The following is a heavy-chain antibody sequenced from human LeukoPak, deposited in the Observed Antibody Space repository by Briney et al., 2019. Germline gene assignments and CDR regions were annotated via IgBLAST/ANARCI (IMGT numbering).Heavy chain of an antibody. CDR2: IYPDDSDT. CDR3: ARRRNRGYDWAYNWFDP. J-gene: IGHJ5*02. CDR1: GYTFSEYW. D-gene: IGHD5-12*01. V-gene: IGHV5-51*01. Sequence: GESLKISCKASGYTFSEYWIAWVRQTPGKGLEWMGIIYPDDSDTRYSLSFQGQVTISADKSISTAYLQWSSLKASDTAMYYCARRRNRGYDWAYNWFDPWGQGTLVTVSS.